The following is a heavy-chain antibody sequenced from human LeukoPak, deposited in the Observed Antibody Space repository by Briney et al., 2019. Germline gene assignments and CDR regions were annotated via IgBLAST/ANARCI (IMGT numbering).Heavy chain of an antibody. CDR1: GYTFTSYY. Sequence: ASVKVSCKASGYTFTSYYMHWVRQAPGQGLEWMGWISAYNGNTNYAQKLQGRVTMTTDTSTSTAYMELRSLRSDDTAVYYCARRISVGATRGAGNWFDPWGQGTLVTVSS. D-gene: IGHD1-26*01. V-gene: IGHV1-18*04. J-gene: IGHJ5*02. CDR2: ISAYNGNT. CDR3: ARRISVGATRGAGNWFDP.